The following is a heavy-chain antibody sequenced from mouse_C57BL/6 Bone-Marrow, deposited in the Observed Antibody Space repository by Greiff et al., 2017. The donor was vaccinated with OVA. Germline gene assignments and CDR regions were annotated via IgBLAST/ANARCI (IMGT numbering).Heavy chain of an antibody. CDR2: INPSTGGT. V-gene: IGHV1-42*01. CDR1: GYSFTGYY. CDR3: ARRTYYGYPWFSY. D-gene: IGHD2-9*01. Sequence: DVHLVESGPELVKPGASVKISCKASGYSFTGYYMNWVKQSPEKSLEWIGEINPSTGGTTYNQQFKAKATLTVDKSYSTAYMQLKSLTSEDSAVYYCARRTYYGYPWFSYWGQGTLVTVSA. J-gene: IGHJ3*01.